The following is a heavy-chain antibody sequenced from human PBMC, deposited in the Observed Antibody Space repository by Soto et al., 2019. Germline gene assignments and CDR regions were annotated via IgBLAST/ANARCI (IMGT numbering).Heavy chain of an antibody. Sequence: HPGGSLRLSCAASGFTFSSYWMSWVRQAPGKGLEWVANIKQDGSEKYYVDSVKGRFTISRDNAKNSLYLQMNSLRPEDTAFYYCAKDRIAARGFAFDYWGQGTLVTVSS. CDR3: AKDRIAARGFAFDY. CDR2: IKQDGSEK. CDR1: GFTFSSYW. J-gene: IGHJ4*02. V-gene: IGHV3-7*03. D-gene: IGHD6-25*01.